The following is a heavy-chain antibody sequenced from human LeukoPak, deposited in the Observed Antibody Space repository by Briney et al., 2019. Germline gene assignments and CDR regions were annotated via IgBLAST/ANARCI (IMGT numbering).Heavy chain of an antibody. J-gene: IGHJ3*02. CDR2: IYYSGST. CDR3: ARVPRPTSDAFDI. Sequence: SETLSLTCTVSGGSISSGGYYWSWIRQHPGKGLEWIGYIYYSGSTYYNPSLMSRVTISVDTSKNQFSLKLSSVTAADTAVYYCARVPRPTSDAFDIWGQGTMVTVSS. CDR1: GGSISSGGYY. V-gene: IGHV4-31*03.